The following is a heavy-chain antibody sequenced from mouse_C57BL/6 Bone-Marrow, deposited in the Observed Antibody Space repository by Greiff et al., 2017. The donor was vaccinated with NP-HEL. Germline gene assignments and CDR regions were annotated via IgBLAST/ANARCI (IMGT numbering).Heavy chain of an antibody. CDR3: ARSDYYYGSSYVWYFDV. Sequence: QLQQSGPELVKPGASVKISCKASGYTFTDYYMNWVKQSHGKSLEWIGDINPNNGGTSYNQKFKGKATLTVDKSSSTAYMELRSLTSEDSAVYYCARSDYYYGSSYVWYFDVWGTGTTVTVSS. CDR1: GYTFTDYY. CDR2: INPNNGGT. J-gene: IGHJ1*03. V-gene: IGHV1-26*01. D-gene: IGHD1-1*01.